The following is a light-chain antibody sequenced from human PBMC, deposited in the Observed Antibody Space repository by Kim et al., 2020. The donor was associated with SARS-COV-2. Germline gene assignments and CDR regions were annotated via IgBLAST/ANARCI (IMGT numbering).Light chain of an antibody. Sequence: FSPGESATLSCRARQSVSSYFAWYQQKPGQAPRLLIYDASNRATGIPARFSGSGSGTDFTLTISSLEPEDFAVYYCQQRSNWPLTFGGGTKVDIK. J-gene: IGKJ4*01. CDR2: DAS. CDR3: QQRSNWPLT. V-gene: IGKV3-11*01. CDR1: QSVSSY.